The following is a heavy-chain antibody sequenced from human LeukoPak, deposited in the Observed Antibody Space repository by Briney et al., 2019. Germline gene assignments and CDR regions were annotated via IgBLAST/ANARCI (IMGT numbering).Heavy chain of an antibody. J-gene: IGHJ4*02. D-gene: IGHD4-11*01. Sequence: PGGSLRLSCEASPFIFSGHWLNWVRQTPGKGLEWVASIKEDGSERQYVDSVKGRFSISRDNTKGSLFLQMNSLRTEDTAVYFCARWGNDYSQFDSWGQGTLVTVS. V-gene: IGHV3-7*03. CDR3: ARWGNDYSQFDS. CDR2: IKEDGSER. CDR1: PFIFSGHW.